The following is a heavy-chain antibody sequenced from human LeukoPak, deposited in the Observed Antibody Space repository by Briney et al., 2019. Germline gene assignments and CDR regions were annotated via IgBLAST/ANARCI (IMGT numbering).Heavy chain of an antibody. V-gene: IGHV3-20*04. CDR3: ARPYDYYMDV. CDR1: GFTFDDYG. Sequence: RSGGSLRLSCAASGFTFDDYGMSWVRQAPGKGLEWVSGINWNGGSTGYAGSVKGRFTISRDNAKTSLYLQINSLRAEDTALYYCARPYDYYMDVWGKGTTVTVSS. CDR2: INWNGGST. J-gene: IGHJ6*03.